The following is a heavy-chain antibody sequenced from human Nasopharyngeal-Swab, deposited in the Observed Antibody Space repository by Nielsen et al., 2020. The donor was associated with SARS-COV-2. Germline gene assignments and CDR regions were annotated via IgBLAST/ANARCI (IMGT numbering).Heavy chain of an antibody. J-gene: IGHJ6*02. D-gene: IGHD5-12*01. CDR1: GFTFRSYA. V-gene: IGHV3-23*01. Sequence: GESLKISCAASGFTFRSYAISWVCQAPGKGLEWVSVISGSDHTTYYADSVKGRFTISRDNSKNTVNLQMNSLRVADTAIYYCAKDRDSGDDSDDYYHYYGMDVWGQGTTVTVFS. CDR3: AKDRDSGDDSDDYYHYYGMDV. CDR2: ISGSDHTT.